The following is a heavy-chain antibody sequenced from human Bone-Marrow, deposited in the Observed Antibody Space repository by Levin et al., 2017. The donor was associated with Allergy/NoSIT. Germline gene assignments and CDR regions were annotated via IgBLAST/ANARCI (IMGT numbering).Heavy chain of an antibody. CDR1: GFTFSSYG. V-gene: IGHV3-30*18. J-gene: IGHJ6*02. CDR3: AKDEIVATILYYYYGMDV. D-gene: IGHD5-12*01. Sequence: GGSLRLSCAASGFTFSSYGMHWVRQAPGKGLEWVAVISYDGSNKYYADSVKGRFTISRDNSKNTLYLQMNSLRAEDTAVYYCAKDEIVATILYYYYGMDVWGQGTTVTVSS. CDR2: ISYDGSNK.